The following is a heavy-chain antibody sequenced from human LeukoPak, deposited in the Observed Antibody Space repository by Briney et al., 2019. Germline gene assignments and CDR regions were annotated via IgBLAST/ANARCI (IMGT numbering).Heavy chain of an antibody. J-gene: IGHJ4*02. CDR1: GYTFTSYY. CDR3: ARVAPRYSSSWKIFDY. D-gene: IGHD6-13*01. CDR2: INPSGGST. Sequence: ASVKVSCEASGYTFTSYYMHWVRQAPGQGLEWMGIINPSGGSTSYAQKFQGRVTMTRDMSTSTVYMELSSLRSEDTAVYYCARVAPRYSSSWKIFDYWGQGTLVTVCS. V-gene: IGHV1-46*01.